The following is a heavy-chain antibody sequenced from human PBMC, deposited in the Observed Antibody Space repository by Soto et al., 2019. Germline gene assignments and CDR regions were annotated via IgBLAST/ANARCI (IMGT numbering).Heavy chain of an antibody. Sequence: PSETLSLTCTVSGGSISSYYWSWIRQPPGKGLEWIGYIYYSGSTNYNPSLKSRVTISVDTSKNQFSLKLSSVTAADTAVYYCARHGSRFHDYGDQPFDYWGQGTLVTVSS. CDR1: GGSISSYY. J-gene: IGHJ4*02. V-gene: IGHV4-59*08. CDR2: IYYSGST. D-gene: IGHD4-17*01. CDR3: ARHGSRFHDYGDQPFDY.